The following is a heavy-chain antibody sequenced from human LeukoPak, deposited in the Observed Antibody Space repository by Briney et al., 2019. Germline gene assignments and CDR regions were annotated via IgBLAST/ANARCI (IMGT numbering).Heavy chain of an antibody. V-gene: IGHV4-59*01. J-gene: IGHJ3*02. CDR2: IYYSGTT. D-gene: IGHD4-23*01. CDR3: ARVGPLRWSLDAFDI. Sequence: SETLSLTCMVSGGSIRSYFWSWIRQPPGKGLEWIGHIYYSGTTDYNPSLKGRLTISVDASKNYFSLNLNSLTAADTAVYFCARVGPLRWSLDAFDIWGQGTMVTVSS. CDR1: GGSIRSYF.